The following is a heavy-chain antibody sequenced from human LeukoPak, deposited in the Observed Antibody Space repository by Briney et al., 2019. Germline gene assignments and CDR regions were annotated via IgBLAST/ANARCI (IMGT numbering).Heavy chain of an antibody. Sequence: GRSLRLSCAASGFTFSSYGIHWVRQAPGKGLEWVAVISYDGSNKYYADSVKGRFTISRDNSKNTLYLQMNSLRAEDTAVYYCAKWGYCSSTSCRAPYYYYGMDVWGQGTTVTVSS. CDR3: AKWGYCSSTSCRAPYYYYGMDV. CDR1: GFTFSSYG. V-gene: IGHV3-30*18. CDR2: ISYDGSNK. J-gene: IGHJ6*02. D-gene: IGHD2-2*01.